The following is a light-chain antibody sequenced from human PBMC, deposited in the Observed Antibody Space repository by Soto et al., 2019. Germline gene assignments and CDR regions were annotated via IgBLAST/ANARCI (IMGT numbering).Light chain of an antibody. CDR2: EVS. J-gene: IGLJ1*01. CDR1: SSDFGSYNL. CDR3: CSYAGSSTFYV. Sequence: QSALTQPASVSGSPGQSITISCTGTSSDFGSYNLVSWYQQHPGKAPKLMIYEVSKRPSGVSNRFSGSKSGNTASLTISGLQAGDEADYYCCSYAGSSTFYVFGTGTKVTVL. V-gene: IGLV2-23*02.